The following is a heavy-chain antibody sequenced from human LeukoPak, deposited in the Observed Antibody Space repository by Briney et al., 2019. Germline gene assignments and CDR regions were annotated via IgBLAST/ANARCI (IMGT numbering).Heavy chain of an antibody. D-gene: IGHD6-6*01. CDR2: INHSGST. CDR3: ARGSARTVPGSYFDY. V-gene: IGHV4-34*01. CDR1: GGSFSGYY. Sequence: SETLSLTCAVYGGSFSGYYWSWIRQPPGKGLEWIGEINHSGSTNYSPSLKSRVTISIDTSKNQFSLKLSSVTAADTAVYYCARGSARTVPGSYFDYWGQGTLVTVSS. J-gene: IGHJ4*02.